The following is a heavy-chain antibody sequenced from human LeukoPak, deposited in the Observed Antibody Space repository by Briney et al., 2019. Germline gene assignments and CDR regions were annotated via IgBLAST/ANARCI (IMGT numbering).Heavy chain of an antibody. J-gene: IGHJ6*03. D-gene: IGHD2-2*01. CDR2: INPNSGGT. Sequence: GASVKVSCKASGYTFTGYYMHCVRQAPGQGLEWMGWINPNSGGTNYAQKFQGRVTMTRDTSINTAYMELSRLRSDDTAVYYCARVRGYCSSTRCYYYYMDVWGKGTTVTVSS. CDR1: GYTFTGYY. V-gene: IGHV1-2*02. CDR3: ARVRGYCSSTRCYYYYMDV.